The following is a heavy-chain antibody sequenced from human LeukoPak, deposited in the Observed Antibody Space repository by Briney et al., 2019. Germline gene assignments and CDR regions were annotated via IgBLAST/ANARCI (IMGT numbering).Heavy chain of an antibody. Sequence: GGSLRLSCSASGFTLRSYAMGWVRQAPGKGLEWVSAISDTGDKTYYADSVKGRFTISRDNSRNTLYLQMSRLRAEDTALFYCAKMTDSTPYSSGTFDSWGQGTLVTVSS. D-gene: IGHD3-10*01. CDR1: GFTLRSYA. CDR2: ISDTGDKT. CDR3: AKMTDSTPYSSGTFDS. J-gene: IGHJ4*02. V-gene: IGHV3-23*01.